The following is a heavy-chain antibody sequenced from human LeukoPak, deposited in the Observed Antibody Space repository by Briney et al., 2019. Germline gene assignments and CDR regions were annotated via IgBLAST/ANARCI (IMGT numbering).Heavy chain of an antibody. Sequence: GGSLRLSCVASGFTFSSYAMSWVRQAPGKGLEWVSMIRNSGGTTDYADSVKGRFTISRDTSRNTVYLQMNSLRAEDTAVYYCLPPCSGVTCYFDFDYWGQGTLVTVSS. CDR2: IRNSGGTT. D-gene: IGHD2-15*01. V-gene: IGHV3-23*01. CDR3: LPPCSGVTCYFDFDY. CDR1: GFTFSSYA. J-gene: IGHJ4*02.